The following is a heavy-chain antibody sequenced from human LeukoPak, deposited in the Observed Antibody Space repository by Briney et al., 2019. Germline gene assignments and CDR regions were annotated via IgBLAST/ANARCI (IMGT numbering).Heavy chain of an antibody. J-gene: IGHJ3*02. CDR1: GGSFSGYY. CDR3: ARAKKMPTKFGHAFDM. D-gene: IGHD5-24*01. Sequence: NPSETLSLTCAVYGGSFSGYYWSWIRQPPGKGLEWIGEINHSGSTNYNPSLKSRVTISVDTSKNQFSLKLSSVTAADTAVYSCARAKKMPTKFGHAFDMWGQGTMVTVSS. V-gene: IGHV4-34*01. CDR2: INHSGST.